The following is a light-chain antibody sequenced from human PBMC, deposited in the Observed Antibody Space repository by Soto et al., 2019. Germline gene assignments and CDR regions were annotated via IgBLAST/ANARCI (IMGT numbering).Light chain of an antibody. CDR3: LTWDDSLRGWV. CDR2: KDL. Sequence: QSVLTQPPSASGTPGQRVTISCSGGNSNIGNRPVHLFQQLPGTAPKLLIYKDLQRPSGVPDRFSGSKSGTSASLAISGLRSDDEADYYCLTWDDSLRGWVFGGGTKHTVL. V-gene: IGLV1-47*01. J-gene: IGLJ3*02. CDR1: NSNIGNRP.